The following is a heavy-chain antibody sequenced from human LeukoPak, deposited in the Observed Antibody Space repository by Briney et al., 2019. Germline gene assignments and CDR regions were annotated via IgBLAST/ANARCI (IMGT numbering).Heavy chain of an antibody. J-gene: IGHJ4*02. CDR3: ARASSSSWVFDY. V-gene: IGHV3-33*01. Sequence: GGSLRLSCAASGFTFSSYGMHWVRQAPGKGLEWVAVIWYDGSNKYYADSVKGRFTISRDNSKNTLYLQMNSLRAEDTAVNYCARASSSSWVFDYWGQGTLVTVSS. CDR1: GFTFSSYG. CDR2: IWYDGSNK. D-gene: IGHD6-13*01.